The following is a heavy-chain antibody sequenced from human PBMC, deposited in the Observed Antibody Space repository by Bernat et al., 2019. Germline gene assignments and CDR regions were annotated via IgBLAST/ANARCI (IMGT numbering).Heavy chain of an antibody. CDR3: AKVGEQQLVLDY. D-gene: IGHD6-13*01. V-gene: IGHV3-72*01. CDR2: IKNKANGYAT. Sequence: EVQLVESGGDLVQPGGSLRLSCAASGFTFSDHYMDWVRQAPGKGLEWVGRIKNKANGYATEYAASVKGTFIISRDDSQNSLYLQMNSLKTDDTAVYYCAKVGEQQLVLDYWGQGTLVTVSS. J-gene: IGHJ4*02. CDR1: GFTFSDHY.